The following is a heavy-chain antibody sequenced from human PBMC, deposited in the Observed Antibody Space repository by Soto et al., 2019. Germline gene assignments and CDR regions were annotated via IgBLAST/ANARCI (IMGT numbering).Heavy chain of an antibody. J-gene: IGHJ4*02. CDR1: GGTFSSYA. Sequence: QVQLVQSGAEVKKPGSSVKVSCKASGGTFSSYAISWVRQAPGQGLEWMGGIIPIFGTANYAQKFQGRVTITADESTSTAYMELSSLRSEDTAVYSCARGSSGASTYYDFWSGYFAGDYWGQGTLVTVSS. CDR2: IIPIFGTA. D-gene: IGHD3-3*01. V-gene: IGHV1-69*01. CDR3: ARGSSGASTYYDFWSGYFAGDY.